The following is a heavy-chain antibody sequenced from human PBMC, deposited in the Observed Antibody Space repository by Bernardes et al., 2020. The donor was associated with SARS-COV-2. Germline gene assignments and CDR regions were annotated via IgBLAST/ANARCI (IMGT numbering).Heavy chain of an antibody. D-gene: IGHD1-1*01. CDR3: ASFGLRAPGTGFDY. CDR2: INHSGST. Sequence: SETLSLTCAVSGGSLNNNWWSWIRQPPGKGLEWIGEINHSGSTRYNPSLKGRVTMSVDTSTNQFSLKLTSVAAADTAVYYCASFGLRAPGTGFDYWGQGTLVTVSS. J-gene: IGHJ4*02. V-gene: IGHV4-34*01. CDR1: GGSLNNNW.